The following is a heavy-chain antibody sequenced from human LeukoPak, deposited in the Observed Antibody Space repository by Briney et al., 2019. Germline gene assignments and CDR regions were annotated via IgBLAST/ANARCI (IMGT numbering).Heavy chain of an antibody. J-gene: IGHJ4*02. CDR3: ARGSPAYYYGSGSGGFDY. Sequence: ASVKVSCKASGYTFTSYDINWVRQATGQGLEWMGWMNPNSGNTGYAQKFQGRVTITRNTSISTAYMELSSLRSEDTAVYYCARGSPAYYYGSGSGGFDYWGQGTLVTVSS. D-gene: IGHD3-10*01. CDR2: MNPNSGNT. CDR1: GYTFTSYD. V-gene: IGHV1-8*03.